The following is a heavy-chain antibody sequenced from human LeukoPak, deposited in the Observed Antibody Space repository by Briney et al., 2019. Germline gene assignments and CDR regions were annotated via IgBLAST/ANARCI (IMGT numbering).Heavy chain of an antibody. CDR3: ARDLRVYYDSSGYYNWFDP. Sequence: GASVKVSFKASGGTFSSYAISWVRQAPGQGLEWMGGIIPIFGTANYAQKFQGRVTITADESTSTAYMELSSLRSEDTAVYYCARDLRVYYDSSGYYNWFDPWGQGTLVTVSS. CDR2: IIPIFGTA. D-gene: IGHD3-22*01. V-gene: IGHV1-69*13. J-gene: IGHJ5*02. CDR1: GGTFSSYA.